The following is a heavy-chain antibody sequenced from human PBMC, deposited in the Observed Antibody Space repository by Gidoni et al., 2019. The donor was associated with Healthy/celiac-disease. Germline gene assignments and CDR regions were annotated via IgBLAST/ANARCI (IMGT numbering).Heavy chain of an antibody. CDR2: IIPIFGTA. CDR3: AASLLGYCSGGSCYFGY. CDR1: GSTFSSYA. Sequence: QVQLVQSGAEVQKPGSSVKVSCKASGSTFSSYAISWVRQAPGQGLEWMGGIIPIFGTANYAQKFQGRVTITADESTSTAYMELSSLRSEDTAVYYCAASLLGYCSGGSCYFGYWGQGTLVTVSS. D-gene: IGHD2-15*01. V-gene: IGHV1-69*01. J-gene: IGHJ4*02.